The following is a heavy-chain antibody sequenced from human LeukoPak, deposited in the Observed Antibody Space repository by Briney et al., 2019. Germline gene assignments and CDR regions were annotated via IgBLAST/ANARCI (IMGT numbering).Heavy chain of an antibody. J-gene: IGHJ4*02. V-gene: IGHV3-48*02. CDR3: ATDQRYAFDC. CDR1: GLIFTDYP. CDR2: IRTTAEGAEYA. Sequence: GGPLTLPCATSGLIFTDYPMNWVRQSPGKGVEWFCHIRTTAEGAEYACFADSGKGGVTILSEDVKNILYLHMNSQRDDDTAVYYGATDQRYAFDCWGQGILVTVCS. D-gene: IGHD2-2*01.